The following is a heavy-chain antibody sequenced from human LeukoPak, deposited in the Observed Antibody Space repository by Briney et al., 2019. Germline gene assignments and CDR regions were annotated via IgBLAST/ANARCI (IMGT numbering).Heavy chain of an antibody. D-gene: IGHD5-24*01. CDR1: GFTFSRYA. CDR3: GGRRDGYKPDLDF. V-gene: IGHV3-30-3*01. Sequence: PAGSLRLSCAASGFTFSRYAMRWIRQPPGKGLEWMAVISSNGISKFNAESMKGRFTSTRENSENTPDLQMDSRRTEDTTLYYCGGRRDGYKPDLDFWGQGTLVTVSS. J-gene: IGHJ4*02. CDR2: ISSNGISK.